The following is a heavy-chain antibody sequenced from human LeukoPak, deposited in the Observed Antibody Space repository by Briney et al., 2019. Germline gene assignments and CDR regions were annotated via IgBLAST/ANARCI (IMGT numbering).Heavy chain of an antibody. CDR3: ARGSLNWPFDF. CDR2: IYPLDSDL. V-gene: IGHV5-51*01. D-gene: IGHD1-20*01. J-gene: IGHJ4*02. Sequence: GESLKISCKGSGYSFTSYWIGWVRQMPGKGLEWVGIIYPLDSDLGYSPSFQGQVTISADKSISTAYLQWSSLKASDTAMYCARGSLNWPFDFWGQGTLVSVSS. CDR1: GYSFTSYW.